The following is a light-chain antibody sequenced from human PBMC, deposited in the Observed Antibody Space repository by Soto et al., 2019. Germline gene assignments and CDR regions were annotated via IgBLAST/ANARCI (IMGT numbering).Light chain of an antibody. CDR2: DAT. CDR3: QQRINWPLT. V-gene: IGKV3-11*02. J-gene: IGKJ4*01. CDR1: QSVSSF. Sequence: PGESATLSCRTSQSVSSFLGWYQQKLGQSPRLLIYDATHRATGIPARFSGSGVGRNFSLTISCLEPEDFAVYYCQQRINWPLTFGGGTRVEIK.